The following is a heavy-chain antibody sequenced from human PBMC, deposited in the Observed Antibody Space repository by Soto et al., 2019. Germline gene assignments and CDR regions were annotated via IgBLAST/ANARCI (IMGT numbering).Heavy chain of an antibody. V-gene: IGHV4-59*01. Sequence: PSETLSLTCTVSGGSISSYYWSWIRQPPGKGLEWIGYIYYSGSTNYNPSLKSRVTISVDTSKNQFSLKLSSVTAADTAVYYCARASFDYDLWSGYYTPPSYYMDVWGKGTTVTVSS. D-gene: IGHD3-3*01. CDR3: ARASFDYDLWSGYYTPPSYYMDV. CDR2: IYYSGST. J-gene: IGHJ6*03. CDR1: GGSISSYY.